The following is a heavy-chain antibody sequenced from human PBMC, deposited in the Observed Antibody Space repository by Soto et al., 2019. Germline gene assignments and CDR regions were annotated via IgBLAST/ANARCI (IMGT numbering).Heavy chain of an antibody. CDR2: FDPEDGET. CDR3: ATRGSGYPYYYYYGMDV. J-gene: IGHJ6*02. D-gene: IGHD3-3*01. V-gene: IGHV1-24*01. CDR1: RYTLHELS. Sequence: ASVPVSYQGSRYTLHELSMHWLRQAPAAALEWMGGFDPEDGETIYAQKFQGRVTMTEDTSTDTAYMELSSLRSEDTAVYYCATRGSGYPYYYYYGMDVWGQGTTVTVSS.